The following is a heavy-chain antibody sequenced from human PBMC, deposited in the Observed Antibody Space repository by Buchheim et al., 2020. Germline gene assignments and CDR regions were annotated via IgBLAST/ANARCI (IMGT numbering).Heavy chain of an antibody. CDR1: GFTFSAYG. V-gene: IGHV3-30*18. Sequence: QVQLVESGGGVVQPGRSLRLSCAASGFTFSAYGMHWVRQAPGKGLEWVALISYDGSNKYYADSVKGRFTISRDNSKHTLFLQMNSLRAEDTAVYYCAKEGDKSETWYSSGWYYFDFWGQGTL. CDR3: AKEGDKSETWYSSGWYYFDF. D-gene: IGHD6-19*01. CDR2: ISYDGSNK. J-gene: IGHJ4*02.